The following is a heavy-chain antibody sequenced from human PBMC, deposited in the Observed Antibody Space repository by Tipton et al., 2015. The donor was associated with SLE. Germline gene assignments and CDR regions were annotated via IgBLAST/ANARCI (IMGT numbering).Heavy chain of an antibody. Sequence: TLSLTCSVAGGSITSNGVHWAWIRQPPGKGLEWIGSIYYDETTYYNPSLRRRLTLSVDTSKDQFSLRLTSVTAADTAVYYCARATDWNLSPDVWGKGTTVTVSS. CDR1: GGSITSNGVH. CDR2: IYYDETT. D-gene: IGHD1-7*01. J-gene: IGHJ6*04. CDR3: ARATDWNLSPDV. V-gene: IGHV4-39*07.